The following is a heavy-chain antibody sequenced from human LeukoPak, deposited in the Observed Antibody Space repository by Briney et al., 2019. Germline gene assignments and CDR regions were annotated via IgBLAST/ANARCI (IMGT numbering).Heavy chain of an antibody. CDR3: ARDKPHIDY. CDR2: ISAYNGNT. Sequence: ASVKVSCKASGYTLTSYYLHWVRQAPGQGLEWMGWISAYNGNTNYAQKLQGRVTMTTDTSTSTAYMELRSLRSDDTAMYYCARDKPHIDYWGQGTLVTVSS. CDR1: GYTLTSYY. V-gene: IGHV1-18*04. D-gene: IGHD2-21*01. J-gene: IGHJ4*02.